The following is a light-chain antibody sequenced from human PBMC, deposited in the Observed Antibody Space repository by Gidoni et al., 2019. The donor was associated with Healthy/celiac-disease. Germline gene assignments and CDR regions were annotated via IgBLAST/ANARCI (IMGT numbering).Light chain of an antibody. CDR1: QDMSNY. J-gene: IGKJ4*01. Sequence: DIQMTQSPSSLSASVGDRVTITCQASQDMSNYLNWYQQKPVKAPKLLIYDASNLETGVPSRFSGSGSGTDFTFTISSLQPEDIATYYCQQYDNLPLTFGGGTKVEIK. CDR3: QQYDNLPLT. V-gene: IGKV1-33*01. CDR2: DAS.